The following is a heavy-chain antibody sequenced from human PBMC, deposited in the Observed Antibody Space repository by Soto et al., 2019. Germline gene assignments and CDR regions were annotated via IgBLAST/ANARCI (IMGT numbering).Heavy chain of an antibody. CDR1: GYTFSNYG. V-gene: IGHV1-18*01. Sequence: ASVKVSCKTSGYTFSNYGSTWVRQAPGQPLEWLGWISLYSDGTNYAQKFQGRVSMTTDTSTTTAYMELRSLRSDDTAVYYCARVVPGAEAWFGPWGQGTLVTVSS. J-gene: IGHJ5*02. CDR3: ARVVPGAEAWFGP. CDR2: ISLYSDGT. D-gene: IGHD2-2*01.